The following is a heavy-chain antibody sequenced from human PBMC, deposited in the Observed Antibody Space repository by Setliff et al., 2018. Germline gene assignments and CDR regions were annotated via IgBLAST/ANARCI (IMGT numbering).Heavy chain of an antibody. D-gene: IGHD4-17*01. V-gene: IGHV3-30*02. Sequence: PGGSLRLSCAASGFAFGTYGMHWVRQAPGKGLEWLTFIRYDGSYKYYADSVKGRFTISRDNSRNSLYLQMNSLRVEDTASYYCARDPNGDYVGAFDPWGQGILVTVSS. J-gene: IGHJ5*02. CDR1: GFAFGTYG. CDR2: IRYDGSYK. CDR3: ARDPNGDYVGAFDP.